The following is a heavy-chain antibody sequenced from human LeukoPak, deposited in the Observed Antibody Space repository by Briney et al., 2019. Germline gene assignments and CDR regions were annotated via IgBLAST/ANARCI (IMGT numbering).Heavy chain of an antibody. J-gene: IGHJ3*02. CDR2: INPSGGST. V-gene: IGHV1-46*01. D-gene: IGHD5/OR15-5a*01. CDR1: GYSLIDYY. Sequence: ASVKVSCKASGYSLIDYYIHWVRQAPGQGLEWMGIINPSGGSTSYAQKFQGRVTMTRDTSTSTVYMELSSLRSEDTAVYYCARDRRPDGGLRDAFDIWGQGTLVTVSS. CDR3: ARDRRPDGGLRDAFDI.